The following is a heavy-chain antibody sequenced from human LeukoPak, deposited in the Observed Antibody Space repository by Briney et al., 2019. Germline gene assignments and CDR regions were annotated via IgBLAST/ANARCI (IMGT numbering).Heavy chain of an antibody. J-gene: IGHJ4*02. CDR1: GFTFSSYW. Sequence: GGSLRLSCAASGFTFSSYWMHWVRQAPGKGLVWVSRINSDGSSTNYADSVKGRFTISRDNAKNTLYLQMNSLRAEDTAVYYCARDPSIGYFDYWGQGTLVTVSS. CDR2: INSDGSST. V-gene: IGHV3-74*01. CDR3: ARDPSIGYFDY. D-gene: IGHD2/OR15-2a*01.